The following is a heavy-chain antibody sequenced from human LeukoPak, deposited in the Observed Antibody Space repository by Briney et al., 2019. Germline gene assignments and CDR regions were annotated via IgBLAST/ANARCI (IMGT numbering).Heavy chain of an antibody. J-gene: IGHJ4*02. CDR3: AKELHGSGNYAFDY. CDR2: VSVNGGTT. Sequence: PGGSLRLSCAASGFTFSSCALSWVRQAPGKGLEWVSTVSVNGGTTYYADSVKGRCTISRDNSKNTLYLQMNSLRAEDAAVYFCAKELHGSGNYAFDYWGQGTLVTVSS. V-gene: IGHV3-23*01. CDR1: GFTFSSCA. D-gene: IGHD3-10*01.